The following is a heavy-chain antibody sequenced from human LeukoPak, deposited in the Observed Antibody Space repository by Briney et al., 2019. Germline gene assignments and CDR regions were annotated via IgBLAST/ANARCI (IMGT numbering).Heavy chain of an antibody. D-gene: IGHD3-10*01. CDR3: AREGYYGSGSFYSGFDP. CDR1: GYSISSGYD. CDR2: NHHSGST. J-gene: IGHJ5*02. V-gene: IGHV4-38-2*02. Sequence: SETLSLTCTVSGYSISSGYDWGWIRQPPGKGLEWSGNNHHSGSTYYNPSLKSRVTISVDTSKNQFSLKLSSVTAADTAVYYCAREGYYGSGSFYSGFDPWGQGTLVTVSS.